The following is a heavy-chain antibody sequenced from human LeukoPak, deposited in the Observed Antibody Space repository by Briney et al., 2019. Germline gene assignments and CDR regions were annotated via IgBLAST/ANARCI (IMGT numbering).Heavy chain of an antibody. Sequence: ASVKVSCKASGYTFTGYYMHWVRQAPGQGLEWMGWINPNSGGTNYAQKFQGRVTVTRDTSISTAYMELSRLRSDDTAVYYCARDPITMVRGVIFRWFDPWGQGTLVTVSS. D-gene: IGHD3-10*01. CDR1: GYTFTGYY. J-gene: IGHJ5*02. V-gene: IGHV1-2*02. CDR2: INPNSGGT. CDR3: ARDPITMVRGVIFRWFDP.